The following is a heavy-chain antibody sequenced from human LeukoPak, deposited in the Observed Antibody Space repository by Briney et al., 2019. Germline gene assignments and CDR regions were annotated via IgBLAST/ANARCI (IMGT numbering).Heavy chain of an antibody. D-gene: IGHD3-10*01. J-gene: IGHJ4*02. CDR2: IGYDGRNK. Sequence: PGGSLRLSCAASGFTFSSYGTHWVRQAPGKGLEWVTFIGYDGRNKYYADSVKGRFTISRDNSKNTLYLQMNSLRAEDTAVYYCAHSVVRGVYWGQGTLVTVSS. CDR1: GFTFSSYG. V-gene: IGHV3-30*02. CDR3: AHSVVRGVY.